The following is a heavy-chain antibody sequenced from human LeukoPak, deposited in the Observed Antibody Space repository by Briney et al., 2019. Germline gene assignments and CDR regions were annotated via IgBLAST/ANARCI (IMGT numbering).Heavy chain of an antibody. Sequence: ASVKVSCKASGYTFTGYFIHWVRQAPGQGLEWMGWINPKSGGTYYAQKFQGRVTMTRDTSFSTAYMELSRLRSDDTAVYYCARVLMVPYFDSGGPFDYWGQGTLVTVSS. CDR1: GYTFTGYF. D-gene: IGHD3-22*01. V-gene: IGHV1-2*02. CDR3: ARVLMVPYFDSGGPFDY. CDR2: INPKSGGT. J-gene: IGHJ4*02.